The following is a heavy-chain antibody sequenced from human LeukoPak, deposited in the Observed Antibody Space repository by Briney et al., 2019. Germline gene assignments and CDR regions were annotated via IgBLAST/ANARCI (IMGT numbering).Heavy chain of an antibody. CDR1: GFAFSNYG. CDR3: ARHRTASDY. Sequence: GGSLRLSCAASGFAFSNYGMNWVRQAPGKGLEWVSGITGSGSTTYYADSVKGRFTISRDNSKNTLYLQMNSLRAEDTALYYCARHRTASDYWGQGTLVTVSS. D-gene: IGHD3-16*02. CDR2: ITGSGSTT. V-gene: IGHV3-23*01. J-gene: IGHJ4*02.